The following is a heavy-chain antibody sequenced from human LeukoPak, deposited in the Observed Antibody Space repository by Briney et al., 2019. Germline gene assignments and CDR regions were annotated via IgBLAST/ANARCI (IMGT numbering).Heavy chain of an antibody. V-gene: IGHV1-69*06. J-gene: IGHJ6*03. CDR2: IIPIFGTA. Sequence: SVKVSCKASGYTFTSYGISWVRQAPGQGLEWMGGIIPIFGTANYAQKFQGRVTITADKSTSTAYMELSSLRSEDTAVYYCARLYCSGGSCYEGRYYYYYMDVWGKGTTVTVSS. CDR3: ARLYCSGGSCYEGRYYYYYMDV. CDR1: GYTFTSYG. D-gene: IGHD2-15*01.